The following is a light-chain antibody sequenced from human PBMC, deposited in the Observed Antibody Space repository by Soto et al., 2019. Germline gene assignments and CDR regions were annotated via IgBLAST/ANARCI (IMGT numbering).Light chain of an antibody. CDR1: ISDVGGYNF. V-gene: IGLV2-14*03. Sequence: QSALTHPASVSGSPGQSITISCTGTISDVGGYNFVSWYQQSPGKAPKLMICDVSNRPSGVSNRFAGSKSGNTASLTISGLQAEDEADYYCSSFTGSNYVFGTGTKFTVL. CDR2: DVS. CDR3: SSFTGSNYV. J-gene: IGLJ1*01.